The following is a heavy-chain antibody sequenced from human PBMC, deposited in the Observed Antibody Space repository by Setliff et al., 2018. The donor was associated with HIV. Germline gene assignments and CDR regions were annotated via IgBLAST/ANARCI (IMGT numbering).Heavy chain of an antibody. J-gene: IGHJ4*02. CDR3: ARSRAAGFDY. CDR2: ISSTSSYI. V-gene: IGHV3-21*01. Sequence: PGGSLRLSCAASGFTFSNYNMNWVRQAPGKGLEWVSFISSTSSYIYYADSVKGRFTISRDNDKNSVHLQMTSLRAEDTAVYYCARSRAAGFDYWGQGALVTVAS. CDR1: GFTFSNYN. D-gene: IGHD6-13*01.